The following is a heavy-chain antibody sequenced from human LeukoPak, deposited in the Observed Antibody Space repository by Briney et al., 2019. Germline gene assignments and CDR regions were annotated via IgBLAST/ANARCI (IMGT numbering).Heavy chain of an antibody. CDR1: GFTFSSYD. D-gene: IGHD6-6*01. CDR2: IGTACDT. Sequence: PGGSLRLSCAASGFTFSSYDMHWVRQATGKGLEWVSAIGTACDTYYPGSVKGRFTISRENAKNSLYLQMNSLRAGDTAVYYYARGLIGSSSSPYFDPWGQGTLVTVSS. CDR3: ARGLIGSSSSPYFDP. V-gene: IGHV3-13*01. J-gene: IGHJ5*02.